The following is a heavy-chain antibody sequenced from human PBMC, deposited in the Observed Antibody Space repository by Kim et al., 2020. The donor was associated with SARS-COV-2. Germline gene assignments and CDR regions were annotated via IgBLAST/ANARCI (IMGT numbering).Heavy chain of an antibody. CDR2: MYSGGTI. CDR3: ARDVSGDGWASFDP. J-gene: IGHJ5*02. D-gene: IGHD6-19*01. Sequence: GGSLRLSCAGSGFSVAYNHMSWIRQAPGRGLEWVSVMYSGGTIYYADSVKGRFTISRDNSKNTLFLEMNNVGVDDTAVYYCARDVSGDGWASFDPWGQGTLVTVSS. CDR1: GFSVAYNH. V-gene: IGHV3-66*01.